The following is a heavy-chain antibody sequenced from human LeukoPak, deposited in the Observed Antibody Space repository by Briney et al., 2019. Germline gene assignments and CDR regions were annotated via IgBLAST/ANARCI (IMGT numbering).Heavy chain of an antibody. Sequence: GGSLRLSCAASGFTFSSYGMHWVRRAPGKGLEWVAVIRNDGTNKYYADSVKGRFTISRDNSKNSLYLQMNSLRADDTAVYYCARDLDYYATDQCGQGTLVTVSS. CDR3: ARDLDYYATDQ. CDR1: GFTFSSYG. CDR2: IRNDGTNK. D-gene: IGHD3/OR15-3a*01. J-gene: IGHJ5*02. V-gene: IGHV3-33*01.